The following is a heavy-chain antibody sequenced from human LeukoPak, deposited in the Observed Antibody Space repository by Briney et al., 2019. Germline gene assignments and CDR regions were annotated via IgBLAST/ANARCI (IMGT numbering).Heavy chain of an antibody. V-gene: IGHV4-31*03. CDR3: ARWRVTVRGYYFDY. J-gene: IGHJ4*02. CDR2: IYYSGST. Sequence: SETLSLTCTVSGGSISSGGYYWSWIRQHPGKGLEWIGYIYYSGSTYYNPSLKSRVTISVDTSKNQFSLKLSSVTAADTAVYYCARWRVTVRGYYFDYWGQGTLVTVSS. CDR1: GGSISSGGYY. D-gene: IGHD4-11*01.